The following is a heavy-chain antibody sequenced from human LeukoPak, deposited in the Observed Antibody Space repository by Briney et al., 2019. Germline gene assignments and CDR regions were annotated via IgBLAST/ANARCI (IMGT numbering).Heavy chain of an antibody. J-gene: IGHJ4*02. CDR1: GFTFSSYS. D-gene: IGHD3-9*01. V-gene: IGHV3-21*01. Sequence: GGSLRLSCAASGFTFSSYSMNWVRQAPGKGLEWVSSISSSSSYIYYAESVKGRFTMSRDNAKNSLYLQMNSVRAEDTAVYYCARATTYDILTGYFDYWGQGTLVTVSS. CDR3: ARATTYDILTGYFDY. CDR2: ISSSSSYI.